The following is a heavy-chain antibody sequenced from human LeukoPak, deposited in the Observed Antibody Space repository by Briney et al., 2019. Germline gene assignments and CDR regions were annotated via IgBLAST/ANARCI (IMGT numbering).Heavy chain of an antibody. CDR2: ITGTGLST. CDR1: GFAFNNYA. D-gene: IGHD6-19*01. J-gene: IGHJ4*02. CDR3: AFSRIAVAGTQFDY. V-gene: IGHV3-23*01. Sequence: GGSLRLSCTASGFAFNNYAMSWVRQAPGKGLEWVSGITGTGLSTDYADSVKGRFTISRDNSKNTLYLQMNSLRAEDTAVYYCAFSRIAVAGTQFDYWGQGTLVTVSS.